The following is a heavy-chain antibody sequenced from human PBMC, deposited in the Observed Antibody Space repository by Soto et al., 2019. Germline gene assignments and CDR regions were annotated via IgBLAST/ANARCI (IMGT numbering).Heavy chain of an antibody. V-gene: IGHV3-7*05. Sequence: EVQLEESGGDLVQPGGSLRLSCAASGFTLSAYWMTWVRQAPGKGLEWVANINRDGSKKSYLDSVRGRFTISRDNVGNSRYIQMDSLRADDTALSYCARDVSPGSSSLYLDAFDIWGQGTMVTVSS. CDR3: ARDVSPGSSSLYLDAFDI. D-gene: IGHD6-13*01. J-gene: IGHJ3*02. CDR2: INRDGSKK. CDR1: GFTLSAYW.